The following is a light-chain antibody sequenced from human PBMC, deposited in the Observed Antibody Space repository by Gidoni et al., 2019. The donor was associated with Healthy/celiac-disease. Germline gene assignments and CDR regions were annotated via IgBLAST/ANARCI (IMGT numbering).Light chain of an antibody. J-gene: IGKJ1*01. Sequence: DIQMTQSPSTLSASVGDRVTITCRASQSISSWLAWYQQKPGKAPKLLIYKASSLESGVPSRFSGSGSGTEFTLTISSLQPDDFATYYCQHHKGAFSTFGQGTKVEIK. CDR3: QHHKGAFST. V-gene: IGKV1-5*03. CDR1: QSISSW. CDR2: KAS.